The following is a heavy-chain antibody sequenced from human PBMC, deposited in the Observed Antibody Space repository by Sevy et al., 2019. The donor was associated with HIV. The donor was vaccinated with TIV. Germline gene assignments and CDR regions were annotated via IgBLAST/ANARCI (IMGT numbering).Heavy chain of an antibody. CDR3: ARAPSGSQGPGQCFQH. CDR1: GYTFTSYV. J-gene: IGHJ1*01. CDR2: ISGYNGDT. Sequence: ASVKVSCKASGYTFTSYVISWVRQAPGQGLEWMGRISGYNGDTNYAQKLQGRVTMTTDTSTSTAYMELRSLRSDDTAVYYCARAPSGSQGPGQCFQHWGQGTLVTVSS. D-gene: IGHD1-26*01. V-gene: IGHV1-18*01.